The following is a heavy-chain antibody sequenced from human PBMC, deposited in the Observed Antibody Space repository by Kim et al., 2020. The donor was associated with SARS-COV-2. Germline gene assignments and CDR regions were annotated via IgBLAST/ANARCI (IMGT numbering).Heavy chain of an antibody. CDR3: ASSYDGGTDFDY. Sequence: SETLSLTCTVSGGSISSGGYYWSWIRQHPGKGLEWIGYIYYSGSTYYNPSLKSRVTISVDTSKNRFSLKLRSVTAADTAVYYCASSYDGGTDFDYWGQGTLVTVSS. J-gene: IGHJ4*02. CDR1: GGSISSGGYY. V-gene: IGHV4-31*03. CDR2: IYYSGST. D-gene: IGHD2-21*01.